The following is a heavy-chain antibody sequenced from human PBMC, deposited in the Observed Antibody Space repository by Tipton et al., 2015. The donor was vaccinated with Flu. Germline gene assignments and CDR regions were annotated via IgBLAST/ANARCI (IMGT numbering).Heavy chain of an antibody. CDR1: GFSFSNYW. D-gene: IGHD2-21*01. CDR3: ARVGTCGGDDTNCYSIFDY. J-gene: IGHJ4*02. V-gene: IGHV3-74*01. CDR2: INGDETRT. Sequence: SLRLSCAASGFSFSNYWMHWVRQVPGKGLMWVSRINGDETRTSYADSMKGRFTISRDNDKNTLYLQMNSLRAEDSAVYYCARVGTCGGDDTNCYSIFDYWGQGTLVTVSS.